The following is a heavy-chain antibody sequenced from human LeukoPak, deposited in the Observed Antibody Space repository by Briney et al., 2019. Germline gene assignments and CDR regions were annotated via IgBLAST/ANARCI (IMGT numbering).Heavy chain of an antibody. D-gene: IGHD3-9*01. V-gene: IGHV3-74*01. CDR3: ARDFLDILTGYYGSILDY. Sequence: GGSLRLSCAASGFTSSSYWMHWVRQAPGKGLVWVSRINSDGSSTSYADSVKGRFTISRDNAKNTLYLQMNSLRAEDTAVYYCARDFLDILTGYYGSILDYWGQGTLVTVSS. CDR1: GFTSSSYW. CDR2: INSDGSST. J-gene: IGHJ4*02.